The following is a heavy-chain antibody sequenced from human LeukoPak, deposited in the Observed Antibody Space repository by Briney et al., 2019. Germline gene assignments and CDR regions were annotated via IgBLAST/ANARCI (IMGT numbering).Heavy chain of an antibody. V-gene: IGHV6-1*01. J-gene: IGHJ6*02. Sequence: SQTLSLTCAISGDSVSSNSAAWNWIRQSPSRGLEWLGRTYYKSKWYNDYAVSVKSRITINPDTSKNQFSLQLNSVTPEDTAVYYCARAPSVVVPAATYYYYYGMDVWGQGTTVTVSS. CDR2: TYYKSKWYN. CDR1: GDSVSSNSAA. CDR3: ARAPSVVVPAATYYYYYGMDV. D-gene: IGHD2-2*01.